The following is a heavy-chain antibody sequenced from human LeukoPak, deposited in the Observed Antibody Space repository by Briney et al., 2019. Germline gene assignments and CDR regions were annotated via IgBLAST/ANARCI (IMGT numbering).Heavy chain of an antibody. CDR1: GGSISSYY. J-gene: IGHJ4*02. V-gene: IGHV4-4*09. D-gene: IGHD4-11*01. Sequence: MPSETLSLTCTVSGGSISSYYWSWIRQPPGQGLEWIGYIYTSGSTNYNPSLKSRVTISVDTSKNQFSLKLSSVTAADTAVYYCAGRSYYSNYPIFDYWGQGTLVTVSS. CDR3: AGRSYYSNYPIFDY. CDR2: IYTSGST.